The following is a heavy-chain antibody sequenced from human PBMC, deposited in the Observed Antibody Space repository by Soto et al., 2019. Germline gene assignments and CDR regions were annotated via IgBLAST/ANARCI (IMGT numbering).Heavy chain of an antibody. CDR1: GGSISSYY. V-gene: IGHV4-59*08. CDR2: IYYSGST. D-gene: IGHD3-10*01. Sequence: SETLSLTCTVSGGSISSYYWSWFRQPPGKGLEWIGYIYYSGSTNYNPSLKSRVTISVDTSKNQFSLKLSSVTAADTAGYYCARKGGRGGERAYWGQGTLVTVS. J-gene: IGHJ1*01. CDR3: ARKGGRGGERAY.